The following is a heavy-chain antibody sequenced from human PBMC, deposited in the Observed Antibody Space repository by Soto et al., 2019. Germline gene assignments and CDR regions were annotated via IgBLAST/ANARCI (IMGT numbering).Heavy chain of an antibody. V-gene: IGHV1-18*01. CDR3: ARVLGYGDNPYHWFDP. Sequence: GASAKLSCKASGYTFTSYGISWMRQAPGQGLEWMGWISAYNGNTSYAQKLQGRVTMTTDTSTSTAYMELRSLRSDDTAVYYCARVLGYGDNPYHWFDPWGQGTLVTVSS. CDR2: ISAYNGNT. J-gene: IGHJ5*02. CDR1: GYTFTSYG. D-gene: IGHD4-17*01.